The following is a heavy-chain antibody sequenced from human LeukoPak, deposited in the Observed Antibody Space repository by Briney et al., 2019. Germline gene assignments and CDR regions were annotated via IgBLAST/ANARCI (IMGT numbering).Heavy chain of an antibody. J-gene: IGHJ4*02. CDR3: ARLATAGTYYFDY. V-gene: IGHV4-38-2*02. CDR2: IYHSGST. CDR1: GYSISSGYY. D-gene: IGHD6-13*01. Sequence: PSETLSLTCTVSGYSISSGYYWGWIRQPPGKGLEWIGSIYHSGSTYYNPSLKSRVTISVDTSKNQFSLKLSSVTAADTAVYYCARLATAGTYYFDYWGQGTLVTVSS.